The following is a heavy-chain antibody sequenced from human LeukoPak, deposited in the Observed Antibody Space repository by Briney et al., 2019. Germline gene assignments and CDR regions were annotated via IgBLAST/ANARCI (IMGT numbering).Heavy chain of an antibody. CDR3: ARRAYSGYDIMYFDY. CDR2: IYPDDSDT. D-gene: IGHD5-12*01. Sequence: GESLKISCNGSKDTFDNYWIGWVRQMPGKGLEWMGIIYPDDSDTRYSPSFQGQVTISADKSISTAYLQWSSLKASDTAMYYCARRAYSGYDIMYFDYWGQGTLVTVSS. CDR1: KDTFDNYW. V-gene: IGHV5-51*01. J-gene: IGHJ4*02.